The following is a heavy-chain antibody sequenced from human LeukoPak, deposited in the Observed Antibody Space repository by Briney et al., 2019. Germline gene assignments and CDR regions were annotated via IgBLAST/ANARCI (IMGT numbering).Heavy chain of an antibody. CDR3: AKDLQWELPRGDALDI. V-gene: IGHV1-2*02. CDR1: GYTFTGYY. J-gene: IGHJ3*02. D-gene: IGHD1-26*01. Sequence: ASVKVSCKASGYTFTGYYMHWVRQAPGQGLEWMGWINPKSGGTNYAQNFQGRVTMTRNTSISTAYMELSRLRSDDTAVYYCAKDLQWELPRGDALDIWGQGTMVTVSS. CDR2: INPKSGGT.